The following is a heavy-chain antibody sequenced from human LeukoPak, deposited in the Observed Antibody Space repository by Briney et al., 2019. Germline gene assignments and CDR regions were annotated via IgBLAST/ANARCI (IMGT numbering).Heavy chain of an antibody. CDR1: GYTFTSYY. CDR2: INPSGGST. J-gene: IGHJ4*02. Sequence: GASVKVSCKASGYTFTSYYMHWVRQAPGQGLEWMGMINPSGGSTSYAQKFQGRVTMTRDTSTSTVYMELSSLRSEDTAVYYCARSHNDFGDDYWGQGSLVTVSS. V-gene: IGHV1-46*01. D-gene: IGHD3-3*01. CDR3: ARSHNDFGDDY.